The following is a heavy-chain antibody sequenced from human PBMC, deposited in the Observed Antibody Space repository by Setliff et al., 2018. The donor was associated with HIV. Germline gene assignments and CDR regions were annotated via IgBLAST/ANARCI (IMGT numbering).Heavy chain of an antibody. V-gene: IGHV3-21*06. CDR3: AKDRGCSV. Sequence: GGSLRLSCAASGFTFSSYTLTWVRQAPGKGLEWVSSISSTSRYIYYADSVRGRFTISRGNAKNSLYLHMVDLGAEDTALYYCAKDRGCSVWGQGTLVTVSS. CDR2: ISSTSRYI. J-gene: IGHJ4*02. D-gene: IGHD2-15*01. CDR1: GFTFSSYT.